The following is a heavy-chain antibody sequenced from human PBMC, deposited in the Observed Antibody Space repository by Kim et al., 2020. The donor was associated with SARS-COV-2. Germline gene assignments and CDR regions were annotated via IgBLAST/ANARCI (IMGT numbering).Heavy chain of an antibody. CDR2: IWYDGSNK. J-gene: IGHJ4*02. D-gene: IGHD1-26*01. V-gene: IGHV3-33*06. CDR1: GFTFSSYG. Sequence: GGSLRLSCAASGFTFSSYGMHWVRQAPGKGLEWVAVIWYDGSNKYYADSVKGRFTISRDNSKNTLYLQMNSLRAEDTAVYYCAQGWELLSDWGQGTLVTVSS. CDR3: AQGWELLSD.